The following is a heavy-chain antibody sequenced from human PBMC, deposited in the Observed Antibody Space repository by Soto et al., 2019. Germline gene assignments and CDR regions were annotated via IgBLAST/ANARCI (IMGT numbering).Heavy chain of an antibody. V-gene: IGHV3-74*03. CDR3: ARDGSMVRERWFDP. D-gene: IGHD3-10*01. Sequence: EVQLVESGGGVVQPGGSRRLSCAASGFTFIGYWMHWVRQGPGKGLVWVARINNDGIDTTYADSVKGRFTISRDNTKNMVYLEMNSLRADDTAVYYCARDGSMVRERWFDPWGQGTLVTVSS. J-gene: IGHJ5*02. CDR2: INNDGIDT. CDR1: GFTFIGYW.